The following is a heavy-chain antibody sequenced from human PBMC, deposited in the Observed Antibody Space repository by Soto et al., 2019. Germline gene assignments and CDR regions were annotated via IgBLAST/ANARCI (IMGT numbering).Heavy chain of an antibody. CDR1: GYTFTSYA. D-gene: IGHD2-15*01. Sequence: ASVKVSCKASGYTFTSYAMHWVRQAPGQRLEWMGWINAGNGNTKYSQKFQGRVTITRDTSASTAYMELSSLRSEDTAVYYGARDLGYALPDYWGQGTLATVSS. CDR2: INAGNGNT. J-gene: IGHJ4*02. V-gene: IGHV1-3*01. CDR3: ARDLGYALPDY.